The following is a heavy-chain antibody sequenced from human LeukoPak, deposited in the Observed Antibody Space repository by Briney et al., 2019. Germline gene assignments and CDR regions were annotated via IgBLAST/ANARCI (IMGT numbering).Heavy chain of an antibody. Sequence: PGGSLRLSCAPSGFTVTNAWMNWVRQAPGKGLEWVGRIKSKTDGGTTDYAAPVKGRFTISRDDSKNTLYLQMNSLKTEDTAVYYCTTDWRRSSYDFWSGYPFWGQGTLVTVSS. CDR3: TTDWRRSSYDFWSGYPF. V-gene: IGHV3-15*07. CDR1: GFTVTNAW. CDR2: IKSKTDGGTT. D-gene: IGHD3-3*01. J-gene: IGHJ4*02.